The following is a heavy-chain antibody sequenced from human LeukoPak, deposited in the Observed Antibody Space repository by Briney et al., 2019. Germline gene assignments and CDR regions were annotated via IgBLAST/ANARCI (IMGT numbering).Heavy chain of an antibody. Sequence: GGSLKLSCAASGFTFSGSAMHWVRQASGKGLEWVGRIRSKANSYATAYAASVKGRFTISRDDSKNTAYLQMNSLKTEDTAVYYCTRMRGQLVRDYYYGMDVWGQGTTVTVSS. CDR2: IRSKANSYAT. J-gene: IGHJ6*02. V-gene: IGHV3-73*01. CDR1: GFTFSGSA. CDR3: TRMRGQLVRDYYYGMDV. D-gene: IGHD6-13*01.